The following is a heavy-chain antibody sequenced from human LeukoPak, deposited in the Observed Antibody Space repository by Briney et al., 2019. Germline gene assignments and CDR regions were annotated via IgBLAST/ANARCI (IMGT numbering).Heavy chain of an antibody. Sequence: ASVKVSCKASGYTFTGYYMHWVRQAPGQGLEWMGWINPNSGGTNYAQKFQGRVTMTSDTSISTAYMELSRLRSDDTAVYYCARMARTVSSRYCTNGVCSSVVGGFDYWGQGTLVTVSS. J-gene: IGHJ4*02. V-gene: IGHV1-2*02. CDR2: INPNSGGT. CDR1: GYTFTGYY. CDR3: ARMARTVSSRYCTNGVCSSVVGGFDY. D-gene: IGHD2-8*01.